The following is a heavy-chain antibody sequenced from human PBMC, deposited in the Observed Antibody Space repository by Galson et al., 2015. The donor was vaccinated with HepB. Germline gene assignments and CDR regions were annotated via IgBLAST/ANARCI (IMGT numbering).Heavy chain of an antibody. CDR2: ISYDGGKK. CDR1: GFTFSSHG. CDR3: AKGAYYDILTGYEINLPNDY. D-gene: IGHD3-9*01. V-gene: IGHV3-30*18. J-gene: IGHJ4*02. Sequence: SLRLSCAASGFTFSSHGMHWVRQAPGKGLEWVAFISYDGGKKQYADSVKGRFTISRDYSRDTLYLQLNNLRAEDTAVYYCAKGAYYDILTGYEINLPNDYWGQGTLVIVSS.